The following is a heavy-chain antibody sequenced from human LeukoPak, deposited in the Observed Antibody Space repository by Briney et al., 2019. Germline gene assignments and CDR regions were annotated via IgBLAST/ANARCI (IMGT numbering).Heavy chain of an antibody. Sequence: SETLSLTCAVYGGSFSGYYWSWIRQAPGKGLEWIGSIYYHENTYYNSSLKSRVTISVDTSKNQFSLKLNSVTAADTAVYFCARRAYSAAYWKHFDYWGQGTLVTVSS. CDR1: GGSFSGYY. D-gene: IGHD1-1*01. J-gene: IGHJ4*02. CDR2: IYYHENT. CDR3: ARRAYSAAYWKHFDY. V-gene: IGHV4-34*01.